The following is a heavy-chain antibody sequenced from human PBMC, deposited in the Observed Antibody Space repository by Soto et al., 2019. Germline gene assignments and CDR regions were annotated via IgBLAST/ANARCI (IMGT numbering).Heavy chain of an antibody. CDR1: NLKYVYHA. CDR2: IISNGENT. Sequence: PGGPQRLSCRSSNLKYVYHAVNWVRQAPGKGLEWVSTIISNGENTHYADSVKGRFIISSDNSSNTVALQMNSLRVEDTAIYYCVSWVSAHFDSWGQGNLVTVSS. J-gene: IGHJ4*01. CDR3: VSWVSAHFDS. D-gene: IGHD6-13*01. V-gene: IGHV3-23*01.